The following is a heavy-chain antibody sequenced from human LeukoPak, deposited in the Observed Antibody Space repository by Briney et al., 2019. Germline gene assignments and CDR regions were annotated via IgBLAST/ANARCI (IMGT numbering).Heavy chain of an antibody. CDR2: IKQDGREK. D-gene: IGHD3-10*01. V-gene: IGHV3-7*01. J-gene: IGHJ6*03. CDR1: GFTFSSYW. Sequence: PGGSLRLSCAASGFTFSSYWMSWVRQAPGKGLEWVANIKQDGREKYYVDSVKGRFTISRDNAKNSLYLQMNSLRAEDTAVYYCARESTCGWFGELLNYYYYYYMDVWGKGTTVTVSS. CDR3: ARESTCGWFGELLNYYYYYYMDV.